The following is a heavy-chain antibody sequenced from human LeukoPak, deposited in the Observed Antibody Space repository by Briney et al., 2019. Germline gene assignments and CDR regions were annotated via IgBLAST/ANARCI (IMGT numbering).Heavy chain of an antibody. CDR1: GFTFSSYV. CDR3: ARKPFYGSGIGH. Sequence: GGSLRLSCTASGFTFSSYVMNWVRQAPGKGLEWVSYISSSDNTIYYADSVKARFTISRDNAKNSLYLQMNSLRAEDTAVYYCARKPFYGSGIGHWGQGTLVTVSS. D-gene: IGHD3-10*01. V-gene: IGHV3-48*03. J-gene: IGHJ4*02. CDR2: ISSSDNTI.